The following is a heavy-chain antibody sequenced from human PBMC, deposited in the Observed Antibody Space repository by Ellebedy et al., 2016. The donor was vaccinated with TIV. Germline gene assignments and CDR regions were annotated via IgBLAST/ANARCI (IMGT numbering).Heavy chain of an antibody. D-gene: IGHD3-16*02. CDR1: GFTFSSSW. CDR3: ASGSYPFDH. CDR2: IQKDGSAK. J-gene: IGHJ4*02. Sequence: GESLKISCAASGFTFSSSWMSWVRQAPGKGLEWVANIQKDGSAKNYVDSVKGRFTISRDNAQNSLYLQMNSLGVEDTALYYCASGSYPFDHWGQGTLVTVSS. V-gene: IGHV3-7*03.